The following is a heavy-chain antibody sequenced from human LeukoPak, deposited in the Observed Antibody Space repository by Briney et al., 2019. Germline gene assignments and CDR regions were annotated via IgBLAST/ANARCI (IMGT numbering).Heavy chain of an antibody. V-gene: IGHV3-23*01. D-gene: IGHD4-17*01. CDR3: AKGPPGGDYSSFDYYYYMDV. CDR2: ISGSGGST. J-gene: IGHJ6*03. CDR1: GFTFSSYG. Sequence: GGSLRLSCAASGFTFSSYGMSWVRQAPGKGLEWVSAISGSGGSTYYADSVKGRFTISRDNSKNTLYLQMNSLRAEDTAVYYCAKGPPGGDYSSFDYYYYMDVWGKGTTVTISS.